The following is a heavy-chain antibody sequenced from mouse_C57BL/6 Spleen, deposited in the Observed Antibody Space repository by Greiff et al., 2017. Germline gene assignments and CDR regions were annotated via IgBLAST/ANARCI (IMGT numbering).Heavy chain of an antibody. V-gene: IGHV5-9-1*02. D-gene: IGHD2-10*01. CDR3: TRAYYGNSWFAY. J-gene: IGHJ3*01. Sequence: EVHLVESGAGLVKPGGSLKLSCAASGFTFSSYAMSWVRQTPEKRLEWVAYISSGGDYIYYADTVKGRFTISRDNARNTLYLQMSSLKSEDTAMYYCTRAYYGNSWFAYWGQGTLVTVSA. CDR2: ISSGGDYI. CDR1: GFTFSSYA.